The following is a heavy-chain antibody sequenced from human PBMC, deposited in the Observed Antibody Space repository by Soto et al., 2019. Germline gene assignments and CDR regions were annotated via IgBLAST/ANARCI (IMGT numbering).Heavy chain of an antibody. CDR2: ISWNSGSI. J-gene: IGHJ4*02. Sequence: EVQLVESGGGLVQPGRSLRLSCAASGFTFDDYAMHWVRQAPGKGLEWVSGISWNSGSIGYADSVKGRFTISSDNAKNSLYLQMISLRAEDTAFDYCATGLLWFGELGVQSDKYYCDYWGQGTLVTVSS. CDR3: ATGLLWFGELGVQSDKYYCDY. CDR1: GFTFDDYA. V-gene: IGHV3-9*01. D-gene: IGHD3-10*01.